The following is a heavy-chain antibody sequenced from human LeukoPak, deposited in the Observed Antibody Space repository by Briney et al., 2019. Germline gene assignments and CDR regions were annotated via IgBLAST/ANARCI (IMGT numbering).Heavy chain of an antibody. V-gene: IGHV3-74*01. D-gene: IGHD3-10*01. Sequence: GGSLRLSSAASGFTFSNYWVHWVRQAPGKGLVWVSRINRDGSTTNYADSVKGRFTVSRDNAKNTLNLQMNSLRAEDTAVYYCARDKKSGESSEIDYWGQGTLVTVSS. J-gene: IGHJ4*02. CDR3: ARDKKSGESSEIDY. CDR2: INRDGSTT. CDR1: GFTFSNYW.